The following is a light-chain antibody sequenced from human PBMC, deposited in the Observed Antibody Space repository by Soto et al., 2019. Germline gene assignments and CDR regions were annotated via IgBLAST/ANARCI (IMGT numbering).Light chain of an antibody. CDR2: DAS. V-gene: IGKV3-11*01. Sequence: EIVLTQSPATLSLSPGERATLSCRASQSVSIYLAWYQQRPGQAPRLLIYDASNRATVIPAKFSGTGSGTDFTLTISSLEPEDSAVYYCQQRSNSPPWITFGQGTRLEIK. J-gene: IGKJ5*01. CDR1: QSVSIY. CDR3: QQRSNSPPWIT.